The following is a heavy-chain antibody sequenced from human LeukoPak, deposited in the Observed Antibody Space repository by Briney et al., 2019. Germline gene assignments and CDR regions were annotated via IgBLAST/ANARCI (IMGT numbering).Heavy chain of an antibody. D-gene: IGHD3-10*01. CDR3: ARDLTYYYGSGSYS. Sequence: ASVKVSCKASGYTFTSYAMNWVRQAPGQGLEWMGWINPNSGGTNYAQKFQGRVTMTRDTSISTAYMELSRLRSDDTAVYYCARDLTYYYGSGSYSWGQGTLVTVSS. CDR2: INPNSGGT. J-gene: IGHJ4*02. V-gene: IGHV1-2*02. CDR1: GYTFTSYA.